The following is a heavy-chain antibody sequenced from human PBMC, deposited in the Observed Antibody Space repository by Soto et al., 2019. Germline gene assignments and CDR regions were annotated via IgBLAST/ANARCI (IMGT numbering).Heavy chain of an antibody. CDR2: IYYSGST. Sequence: SETLSLTCTVSGGSISSYYWSWIRQPPGKGLEWIGYIYYSGSTNYNPSLKSRVTISVDTSKNQFSLKLSSVTAADTAVYYCARHIRAGRGWFDPWGQGTLVTVSS. D-gene: IGHD1-26*01. CDR3: ARHIRAGRGWFDP. J-gene: IGHJ5*02. V-gene: IGHV4-59*08. CDR1: GGSISSYY.